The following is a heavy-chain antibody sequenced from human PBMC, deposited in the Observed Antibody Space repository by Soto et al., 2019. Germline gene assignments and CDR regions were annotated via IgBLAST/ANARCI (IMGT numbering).Heavy chain of an antibody. CDR2: MSHSGGT. CDR1: GGFVSSGSYY. V-gene: IGHV4-61*01. J-gene: IGHJ3*02. D-gene: IGHD1-1*01. CDR3: ARVERETATTVVDAFDI. Sequence: SETLSLTCAVYGGFVSSGSYYWSWIRQPPGKGLEWIGEMSHSGGTHFNPSLKSRVTISVDTSKNQFSLKMSSVTAADTALYYCARVERETATTVVDAFDIWSPGTMVTVSS.